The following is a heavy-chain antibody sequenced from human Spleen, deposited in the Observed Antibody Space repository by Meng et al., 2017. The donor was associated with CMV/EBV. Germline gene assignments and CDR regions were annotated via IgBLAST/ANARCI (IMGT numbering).Heavy chain of an antibody. CDR1: GGSFSGYY. V-gene: IGHV4-34*01. D-gene: IGHD6-19*01. Sequence: GQVTRWGAGLWKASATLSLTCAVYGGSFSGYYWSWIRQPPGKGLEWIGEINHSGSTNYNPSLKSRVTISVDTSKNQFSLKLSSVTAADTAVYYCARGAVAGTNYWGQGTLVTVSS. CDR2: INHSGST. J-gene: IGHJ4*02. CDR3: ARGAVAGTNY.